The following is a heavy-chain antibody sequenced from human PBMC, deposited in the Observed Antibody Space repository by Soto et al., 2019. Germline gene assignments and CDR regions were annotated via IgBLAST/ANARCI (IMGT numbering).Heavy chain of an antibody. CDR3: PREDMATIHPWVPAAFDI. CDR2: IWYDGSNK. Sequence: QVQLVESGGGVVQPGRSLRLSCAASRFTFTIYGMHWVRQAPGKGLEWVAVIWYDGSNKYYADSVKGRFTISRDNSKHTLYLQTNSLRAEATAEYCAPREDMATIHPWVPAAFDIWGQGTMVTVSS. J-gene: IGHJ3*02. CDR1: RFTFTIYG. V-gene: IGHV3-33*01. D-gene: IGHD5-12*01.